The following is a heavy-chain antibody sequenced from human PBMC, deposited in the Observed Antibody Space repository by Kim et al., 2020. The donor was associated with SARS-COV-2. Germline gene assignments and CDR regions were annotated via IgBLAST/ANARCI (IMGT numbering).Heavy chain of an antibody. D-gene: IGHD3-22*01. CDR2: INKNGDNT. J-gene: IGHJ4*01. V-gene: IGHV3-20*04. CDR3: ARGYISGPFDS. CDR1: GSTFDDYG. Sequence: GESLRLSCAASGSTFDDYGMSWVRQAPGKGLEWVSGINKNGDNTGYADSVKGRFTISRDNAKNSLYLQMNSLRAEDTALYYCARGYISGPFDSWGHGTLVTVSS.